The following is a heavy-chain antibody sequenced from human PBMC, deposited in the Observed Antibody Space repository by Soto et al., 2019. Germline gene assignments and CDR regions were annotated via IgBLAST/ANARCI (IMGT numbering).Heavy chain of an antibody. CDR1: GGSIGSSSYY. V-gene: IGHV4-39*07. Sequence: SETLSLTCTVSGGSIGSSSYYWGWIRQPPGKGLEWIGSIYDRGSTYSNPSLKSRLTTSLDTSKNQFSLKLSSVTAADTAVYYCARRWGTYFDFWGQGTLVTVSS. J-gene: IGHJ4*02. CDR3: ARRWGTYFDF. CDR2: IYDRGST. D-gene: IGHD7-27*01.